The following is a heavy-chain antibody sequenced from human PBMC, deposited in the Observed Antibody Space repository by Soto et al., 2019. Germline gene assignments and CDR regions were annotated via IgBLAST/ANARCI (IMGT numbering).Heavy chain of an antibody. CDR1: GGSISSGDYY. V-gene: IGHV4-30-4*01. CDR2: NYHSGGT. J-gene: IGHJ4*01. D-gene: IGHD3-22*01. Sequence: QVQLQESGPGLVKPSQTLSLTCTVSGGSISSGDYYWSWIRQPTGKGLEWIGNNYHSGGTFYNPSLKSRVTISVDTSKNKFSLTLRSVSVADAAVYYCARDDSSGYFIDYWGQGILVTVSS. CDR3: ARDDSSGYFIDY.